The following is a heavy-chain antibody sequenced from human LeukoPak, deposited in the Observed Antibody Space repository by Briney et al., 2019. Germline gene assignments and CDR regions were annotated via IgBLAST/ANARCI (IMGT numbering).Heavy chain of an antibody. V-gene: IGHV3-23*01. Sequence: PGGSLRLSCAASGFTFSSYAMNWVRQAPGKGLEWVSSISDTGGTTYYTDSVKGRFTISRDNSKNTLYLQINSLRAEDTAVYYCARKYCTSTKCYHVDYWGQGTLVTVSS. CDR1: GFTFSSYA. CDR3: ARKYCTSTKCYHVDY. D-gene: IGHD2-2*01. J-gene: IGHJ4*02. CDR2: ISDTGGTT.